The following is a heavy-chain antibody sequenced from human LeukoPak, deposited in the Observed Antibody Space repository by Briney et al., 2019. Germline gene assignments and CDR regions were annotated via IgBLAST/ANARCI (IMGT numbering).Heavy chain of an antibody. V-gene: IGHV3-74*01. J-gene: IGHJ4*02. D-gene: IGHD3-10*01. CDR2: INTDGSST. Sequence: GGSLRLSCAASGFTFSSYWMHWVRQAPGKGLVWVSRINTDGSSTSYADSVKGRFTISRDNSKNTLYLQMNSLRAEDTAVYYCARDGYAMVRGFFDYWGQGTLVTVSS. CDR3: ARDGYAMVRGFFDY. CDR1: GFTFSSYW.